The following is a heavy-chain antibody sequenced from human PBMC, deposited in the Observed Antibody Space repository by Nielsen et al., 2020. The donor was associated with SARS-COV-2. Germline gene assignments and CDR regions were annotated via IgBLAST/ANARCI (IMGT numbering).Heavy chain of an antibody. CDR3: AREASGYDHYKYGMDV. J-gene: IGHJ6*02. CDR2: IYFTGRT. V-gene: IGHV4-31*03. Sequence: SETLSLTCTVSGASISSGGYFWSWIRQHPGKGLEWIGYIYFTGRTSYNPSLKSRVAVSVDMSKNQFSLDLKSVTAADTAVYYCAREASGYDHYKYGMDVWGLGATVTVSS. CDR1: GASISSGGYF. D-gene: IGHD5-12*01.